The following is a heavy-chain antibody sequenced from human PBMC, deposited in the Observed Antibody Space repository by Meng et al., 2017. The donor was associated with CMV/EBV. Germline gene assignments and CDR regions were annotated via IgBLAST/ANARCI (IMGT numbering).Heavy chain of an antibody. V-gene: IGHV4-39*07. CDR1: GGSISSSSYY. CDR2: IYYSGST. J-gene: IGHJ6*02. Sequence: GSLRLSCTVSGGSISSSSYYWGWIRQPPGKGLEWIGSIYYSGSTYYNPSLKSRVTISVDTSKNQFSLKLSSVTAADTAVYYCARDTRTIFGVVINYYYYYGMDVWGQGTTVTVSS. D-gene: IGHD3-3*01. CDR3: ARDTRTIFGVVINYYYYYGMDV.